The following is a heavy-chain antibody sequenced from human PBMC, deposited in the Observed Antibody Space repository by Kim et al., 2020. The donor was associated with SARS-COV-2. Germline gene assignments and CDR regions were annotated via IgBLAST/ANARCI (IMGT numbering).Heavy chain of an antibody. D-gene: IGHD2-2*01. CDR3: ATMPGGGDYYYYGMDV. V-gene: IGHV3-23*01. J-gene: IGHJ6*02. Sequence: SVKGRFTISRDNSKNTLYLQMNSLRAEDTAVYYCATMPGGGDYYYYGMDVWGQGTTVTVSS.